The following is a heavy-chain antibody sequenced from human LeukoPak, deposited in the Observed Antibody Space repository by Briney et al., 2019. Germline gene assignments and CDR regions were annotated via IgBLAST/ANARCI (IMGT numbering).Heavy chain of an antibody. V-gene: IGHV1-69*05. CDR3: ARGPLLSTIFGVVKENYYYYMDV. CDR2: IIPIFGTA. Sequence: GSSVKVSCKASGGTFSSYAISWVRQAPGQGLEWMGGIIPIFGTANYAQKFQGRVTITTDESTSTAYMELSSLRSGDTAVYYCARGPLLSTIFGVVKENYYYYMDVWGKGTTVTVSS. J-gene: IGHJ6*03. CDR1: GGTFSSYA. D-gene: IGHD3-3*01.